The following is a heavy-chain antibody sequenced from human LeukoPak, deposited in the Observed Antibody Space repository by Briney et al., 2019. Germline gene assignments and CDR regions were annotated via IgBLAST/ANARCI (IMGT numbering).Heavy chain of an antibody. CDR1: GGSISSGGYY. Sequence: PSETLSLTCTVSGGSISSGGYYWSWIRQHPGTGLEWIGYIYYSGSTNYNPSLKSRVTISVDTSKNQFSLKLSSVTAADTAVYYCARGGYSNYGYGMDVWGQGTTVTVSS. CDR2: IYYSGST. V-gene: IGHV4-61*08. J-gene: IGHJ6*02. D-gene: IGHD4-4*01. CDR3: ARGGYSNYGYGMDV.